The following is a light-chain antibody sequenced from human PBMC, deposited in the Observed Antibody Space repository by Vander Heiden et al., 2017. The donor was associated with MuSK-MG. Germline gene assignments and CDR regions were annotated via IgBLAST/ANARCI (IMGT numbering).Light chain of an antibody. V-gene: IGLV2-11*01. CDR3: CYSEGRYSFFV. J-gene: IGLJ2*01. Sequence: QSALTQPRSVSGSPGQSITIACSGTSSDVGGYDSVSWYQQHPGKAPNLLIFYVTERPSGVPDRFSCYKAGNTASPKTYGLQADEEGDDYGCYSEGRYSFFVFGGGTKINVL. CDR2: YVT. CDR1: SSDVGGYDS.